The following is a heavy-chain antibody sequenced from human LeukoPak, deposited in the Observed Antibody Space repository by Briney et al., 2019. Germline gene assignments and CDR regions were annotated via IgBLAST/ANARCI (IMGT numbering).Heavy chain of an antibody. V-gene: IGHV3-21*01. CDR3: ARDFNHGYSNFDAFDI. CDR1: GFTFSSYS. J-gene: IGHJ3*02. D-gene: IGHD4-11*01. CDR2: ISSSSSYI. Sequence: GGSLRLSGAASGFTFSSYSMNWVRQAPGKGLEGVSSISSSSSYIYYADSVKGRFTISRDNAKNSLYLQMNSLRAEDTAVYYCARDFNHGYSNFDAFDIWGQGTMVTVSS.